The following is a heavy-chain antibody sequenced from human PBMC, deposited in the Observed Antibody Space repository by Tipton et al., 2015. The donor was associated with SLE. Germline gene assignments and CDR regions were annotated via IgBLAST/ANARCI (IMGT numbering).Heavy chain of an antibody. CDR1: GFTFSSYA. CDR2: ISYDGSNK. D-gene: IGHD6-13*01. Sequence: SLRLSCAASGFTFSSYAMHWVRQAPGKGLEWVAVISYDGSNKYYADSVKGRFTISRDNSKNTLYLQMNSLRAEDTAVYYCASARVAAAGTTVRGDYYGMDVGGQGTSVTVSS. V-gene: IGHV3-30*04. J-gene: IGHJ6*02. CDR3: ASARVAAAGTTVRGDYYGMDV.